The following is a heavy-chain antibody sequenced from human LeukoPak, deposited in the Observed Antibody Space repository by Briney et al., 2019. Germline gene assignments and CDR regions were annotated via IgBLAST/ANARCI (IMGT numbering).Heavy chain of an antibody. CDR2: IYYSGST. J-gene: IGHJ5*02. D-gene: IGHD2-8*01. CDR3: ARAPFNGGWFDP. Sequence: PSETLSLTCTVSGGSISNKYWSWIRQPPGKGLEWIGYIYYSGSTNYNPSLKSRVTISVDTSKNQFSLKLSSVTAADTAVYYCARAPFNGGWFDPWGQGTLVTVSS. CDR1: GGSISNKY. V-gene: IGHV4-59*01.